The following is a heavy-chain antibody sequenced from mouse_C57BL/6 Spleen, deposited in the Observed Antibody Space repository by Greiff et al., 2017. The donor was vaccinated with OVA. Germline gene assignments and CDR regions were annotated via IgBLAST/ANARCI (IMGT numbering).Heavy chain of an antibody. D-gene: IGHD1-1*01. J-gene: IGHJ3*01. CDR1: GYTFTSYG. V-gene: IGHV1-81*01. CDR3: ARYYGSSSGFAY. CDR2: IYPRSDNT. Sequence: VQLQQSGAELARPGASVKLSCKASGYTFTSYGISWVKQRPGQGLEWIGEIYPRSDNTYYNEKFKDKATLTADKSSSTAYMELRSLTSEDSAVYFCARYYGSSSGFAYWGQGTLVTVSA.